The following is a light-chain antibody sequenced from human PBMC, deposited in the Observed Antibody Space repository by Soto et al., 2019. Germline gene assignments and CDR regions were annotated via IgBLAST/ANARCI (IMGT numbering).Light chain of an antibody. Sequence: IVLTQSPGTLSLSPGERATLSCRASQSVSSNYLAWYQQKPGQAPRLLIYVASSRATGIPDRFSGSGSGTDFTLTISTLEPEDFAVYYCQQYVNSPLTFGGGTKADIK. J-gene: IGKJ4*01. V-gene: IGKV3-20*01. CDR3: QQYVNSPLT. CDR1: QSVSSNY. CDR2: VAS.